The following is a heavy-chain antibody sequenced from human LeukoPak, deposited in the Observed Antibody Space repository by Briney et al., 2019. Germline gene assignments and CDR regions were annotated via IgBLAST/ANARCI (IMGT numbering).Heavy chain of an antibody. CDR1: GGTFSSYA. Sequence: ASVKVSCKASGGTFSSYAISWVRQAPGQGLEWMGGIIPIFGTANYAQKFQGRVTITADKSTSTAYRELSSLRSEDTAVYYCARTDIAARPDAHYYYYMDVWGKGTTVTVSS. CDR3: ARTDIAARPDAHYYYYMDV. D-gene: IGHD6-6*01. CDR2: IIPIFGTA. V-gene: IGHV1-69*06. J-gene: IGHJ6*03.